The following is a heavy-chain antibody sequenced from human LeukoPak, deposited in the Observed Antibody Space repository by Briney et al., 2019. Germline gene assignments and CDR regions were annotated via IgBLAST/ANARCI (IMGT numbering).Heavy chain of an antibody. V-gene: IGHV4-34*01. J-gene: IGHJ2*01. Sequence: SETLSLTCAVYGGSFSGYYWSWIRQPPGKGLEWIGEINDSGSTKYNPSLKSRVTISIDTSKNQFSLKVTSVTAADTAVYYCARVEHDYDDGRYFDLWGRGTLVTVSS. CDR1: GGSFSGYY. CDR2: INDSGST. CDR3: ARVEHDYDDGRYFDL. D-gene: IGHD4-17*01.